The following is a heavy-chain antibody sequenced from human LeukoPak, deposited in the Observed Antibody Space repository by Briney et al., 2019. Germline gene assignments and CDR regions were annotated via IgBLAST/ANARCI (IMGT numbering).Heavy chain of an antibody. CDR3: ARRSSGYYDSSGYYSARGWFVP. CDR2: IYYSGST. Sequence: PSETLSLTCTVSGGSISSYYWSWIRQPPGKGLEWIGYIYYSGSTNYNPSLKSRVTISVDTSKNQFSLKLSSVTAADTAVYYCARRSSGYYDSSGYYSARGWFVPWGQGTLVTVSS. CDR1: GGSISSYY. D-gene: IGHD3-22*01. J-gene: IGHJ5*02. V-gene: IGHV4-59*01.